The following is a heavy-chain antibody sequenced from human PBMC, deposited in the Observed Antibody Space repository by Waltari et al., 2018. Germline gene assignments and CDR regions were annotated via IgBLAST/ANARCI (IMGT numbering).Heavy chain of an antibody. CDR3: ARAYTGSPISRVFALDV. D-gene: IGHD1-26*01. V-gene: IGHV3-72*01. J-gene: IGHJ3*01. Sequence: QLVESGGGLVQPGGSLRLSCVGSGFTFGDHYFDWVRQAPGQGLEWVGRARERPNSYTPEYAASVKNRFTISRDDSKNSLFLQMNNLKSEDTAMYYCARAYTGSPISRVFALDVWGQGTMVTVSS. CDR1: GFTFGDHY. CDR2: ARERPNSYTP.